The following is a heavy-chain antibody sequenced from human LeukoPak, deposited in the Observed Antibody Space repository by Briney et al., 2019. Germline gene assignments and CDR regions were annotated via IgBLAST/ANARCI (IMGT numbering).Heavy chain of an antibody. CDR3: AKRGVVIRVILVGFHKEAYYFDS. V-gene: IGHV3-23*01. J-gene: IGHJ4*02. Sequence: GGSLRLSCAVSGITLSNSGMSWVRQAPGKGLEWVAGISGSGGRTNYTDSVKGRFTISRDNLKNTLYLQMNSLRAEDTAVYFCAKRGVVIRVILVGFHKEAYYFDSWGQGALVTVSS. D-gene: IGHD3-22*01. CDR2: ISGSGGRT. CDR1: GITLSNSG.